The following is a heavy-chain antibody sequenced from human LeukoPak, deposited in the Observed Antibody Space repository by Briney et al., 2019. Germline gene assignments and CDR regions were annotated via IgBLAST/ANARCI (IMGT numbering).Heavy chain of an antibody. J-gene: IGHJ5*02. CDR2: IYFSGST. CDR3: ARRAPFSDWFDP. V-gene: IGHV4-31*03. CDR1: GASITNDDYY. Sequence: SETLSLTCTVSGASITNDDYYWSWIRQHPGKGLEWIGYIYFSGSTYYNPTLKSRASVSVDTSKSQFSLRLTSVTAADTAVYYCARRAPFSDWFDPWGQGTLVIVSS. D-gene: IGHD1-26*01.